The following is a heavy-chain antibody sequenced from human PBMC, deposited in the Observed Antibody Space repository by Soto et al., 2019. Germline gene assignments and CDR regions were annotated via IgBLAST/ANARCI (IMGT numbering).Heavy chain of an antibody. Sequence: APVKGSRKASGYSYSGYRVSCGRQATGQGLEWMGWISTYNGNTNYAQKLQGRVTMTTDTSTSTAYMELRNLRSDDTAVYYCARDREGDFDAPWGQGTLVTVSS. D-gene: IGHD2-21*02. CDR2: ISTYNGNT. CDR1: GYSYSGYR. V-gene: IGHV1-18*01. J-gene: IGHJ5*02. CDR3: ARDREGDFDAP.